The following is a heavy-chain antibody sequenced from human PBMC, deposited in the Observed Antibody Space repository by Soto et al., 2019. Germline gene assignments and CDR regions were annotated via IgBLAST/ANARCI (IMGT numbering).Heavy chain of an antibody. D-gene: IGHD2-15*01. J-gene: IGHJ5*02. CDR3: ARTYCSGGSCYPGGNWFDP. CDR2: TYYSGST. CDR1: GAYISNYY. Sequence: PSETLSLTCSVSGAYISNYYWSWIRQPPGKGLEWVGYTYYSGSTNYNPSLKSRVTMSVDTSKNQFSLKLNSVTAADTAVYYCARTYCSGGSCYPGGNWFDPWGQGTLVTVSS. V-gene: IGHV4-59*01.